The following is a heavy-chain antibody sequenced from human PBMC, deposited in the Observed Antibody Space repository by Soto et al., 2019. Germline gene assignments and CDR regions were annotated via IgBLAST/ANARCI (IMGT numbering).Heavy chain of an antibody. V-gene: IGHV1-18*01. CDR2: ISAYNGNT. CDR3: ARALWATTNWFDP. Sequence: GALVKVSCKASGYTFTSYGISRVRQAPGQGLEWMGWISAYNGNTNYAQKLQGRVTMTTDTSTSTAYMELRSLRSDDTAVYYCARALWATTNWFDPWGQGTLVTVSS. J-gene: IGHJ5*02. CDR1: GYTFTSYG. D-gene: IGHD5-12*01.